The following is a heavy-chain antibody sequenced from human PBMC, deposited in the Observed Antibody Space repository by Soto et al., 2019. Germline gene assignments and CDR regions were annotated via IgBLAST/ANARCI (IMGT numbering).Heavy chain of an antibody. Sequence: QVQLQESGPGLVKPSETLSLTCTVSGGSVSSGSYYWSWIRQPPGKGLEWIGYIYYSGSTNYNPSPRSRVTISVDTSKNQCSLKLSSVTAADTAVYYCARGRGVLVPAAMRSYYYYGMDVWGQGTTVTVSS. D-gene: IGHD2-2*01. CDR3: ARGRGVLVPAAMRSYYYYGMDV. J-gene: IGHJ6*02. V-gene: IGHV4-61*01. CDR1: GGSVSSGSYY. CDR2: IYYSGST.